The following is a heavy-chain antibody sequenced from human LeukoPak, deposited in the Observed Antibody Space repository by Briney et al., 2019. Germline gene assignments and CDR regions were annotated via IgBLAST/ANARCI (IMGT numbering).Heavy chain of an antibody. CDR3: ARSPRFYCGSTSCRSYYYGMDV. CDR1: GFTVSSNY. J-gene: IGHJ6*02. V-gene: IGHV3-53*01. D-gene: IGHD2-2*01. Sequence: GGSLRLSCAASGFTVSSNYMSWVRQAPGKGLEWVSVIYSGGSTYYADSVKGRFTISRDNSKNTLYLQMNSLRAEDTAVYYCARSPRFYCGSTSCRSYYYGMDVWGQGTTVTVSS. CDR2: IYSGGST.